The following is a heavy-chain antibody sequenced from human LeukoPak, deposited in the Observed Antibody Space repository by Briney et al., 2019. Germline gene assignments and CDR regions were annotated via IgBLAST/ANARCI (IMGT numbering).Heavy chain of an antibody. Sequence: GGSLRLSCAASGFTFSSYSMNWVRQAPGKGLEWVSSISSSSSYIYYADSVKGRFTISRDNAKNSLYLQMNSLRAEDTAVYYCARLTPEWELLYYFDYWGQGTLVTVSS. CDR1: GFTFSSYS. CDR2: ISSSSSYI. J-gene: IGHJ4*02. D-gene: IGHD1-26*01. V-gene: IGHV3-21*01. CDR3: ARLTPEWELLYYFDY.